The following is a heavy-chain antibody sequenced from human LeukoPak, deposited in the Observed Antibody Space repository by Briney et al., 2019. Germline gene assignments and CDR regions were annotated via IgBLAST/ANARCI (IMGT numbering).Heavy chain of an antibody. D-gene: IGHD3-10*01. CDR2: IYYSGST. Sequence: SETLPLTCTVSGGSISSSSYYWGWIRQPPGKGLEWIGSIYYSGSTYYNPSLKSRVTISVDTSKNQFSLKLSSVTAADTAVYYCAGVLYYYGSGSYYPFDYWGQGTLVTVSS. V-gene: IGHV4-39*01. CDR1: GGSISSSSYY. CDR3: AGVLYYYGSGSYYPFDY. J-gene: IGHJ4*02.